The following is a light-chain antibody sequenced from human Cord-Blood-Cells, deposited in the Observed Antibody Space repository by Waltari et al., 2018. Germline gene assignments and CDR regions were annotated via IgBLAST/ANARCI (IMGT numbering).Light chain of an antibody. V-gene: IGLV2-11*01. J-gene: IGLJ1*01. CDR2: KVS. Sequence: QSALTQPRSVSGSPGQSVTISCTGTSSDVGGYNYVSWYQQHPGDAPKLMIYKVSKRPSGVPDRFSGSKSGNTASLTISGLQAEDEADYYCCSYAGSYTPFGTGTKVTVL. CDR3: CSYAGSYTP. CDR1: SSDVGGYNY.